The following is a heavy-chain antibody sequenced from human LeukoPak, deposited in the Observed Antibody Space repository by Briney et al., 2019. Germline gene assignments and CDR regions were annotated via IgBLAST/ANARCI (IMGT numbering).Heavy chain of an antibody. CDR3: ARQGIAAAGTFYMGILLPFDS. V-gene: IGHV4-39*01. J-gene: IGHJ4*02. Sequence: SETLSLTCTVSGGSISSSSYYWGWIRQPPGKGLEWIGSIYYSGSTYYNPPLKSRVTISVDTSKNQFSLKLSSVTAADTAVYYCARQGIAAAGTFYMGILLPFDSWGQGTLVTVSS. CDR1: GGSISSSSYY. CDR2: IYYSGST. D-gene: IGHD6-13*01.